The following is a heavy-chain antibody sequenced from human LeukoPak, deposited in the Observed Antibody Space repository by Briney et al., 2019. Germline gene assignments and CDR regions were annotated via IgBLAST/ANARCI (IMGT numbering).Heavy chain of an antibody. J-gene: IGHJ4*02. CDR3: AKSRGHIVVVTATD. Sequence: GGSLRLSCTASEFTFSNYAMNWVRQAPGKGLEWVSTISDSGDRTYYADSVKGRFTISRDNSKNTLYLQMSSLRAEDTAIYYCAKSRGHIVVVTATDWGQGTQVTVSS. V-gene: IGHV3-23*01. CDR1: EFTFSNYA. D-gene: IGHD2-21*02. CDR2: ISDSGDRT.